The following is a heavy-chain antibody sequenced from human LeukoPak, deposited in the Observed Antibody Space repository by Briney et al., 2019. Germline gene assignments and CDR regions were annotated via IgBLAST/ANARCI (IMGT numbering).Heavy chain of an antibody. CDR3: ARAWVVGVPGCDY. CDR2: MNPNSGYT. CDR1: GYTFTSYD. V-gene: IGHV1-8*01. Sequence: GASVKVSCKASGYTFTSYDINWVRQATGQGLEWMGWMNPNSGYTGYAQKFQGRVTMTRNTSISTAYMELRSLRSDDTAVYYCARAWVVGVPGCDYWGQGTLVTVSS. J-gene: IGHJ4*02. D-gene: IGHD1-26*01.